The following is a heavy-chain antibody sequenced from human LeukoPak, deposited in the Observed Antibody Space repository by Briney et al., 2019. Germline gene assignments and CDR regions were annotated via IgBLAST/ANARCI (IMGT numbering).Heavy chain of an antibody. Sequence: PGGSLRLSCAASGFAFSSSNIHWVRQAPGKGLEWVSVISYDGGNKKYADSVKGRFTISRDNSKNTLYLQMNSLRPEDTAVYYCAKYSSSSISFDYWGQGTLVTVSS. CDR3: AKYSSSSISFDY. J-gene: IGHJ4*02. CDR1: GFAFSSSN. V-gene: IGHV3-30*01. D-gene: IGHD6-6*01. CDR2: ISYDGGNK.